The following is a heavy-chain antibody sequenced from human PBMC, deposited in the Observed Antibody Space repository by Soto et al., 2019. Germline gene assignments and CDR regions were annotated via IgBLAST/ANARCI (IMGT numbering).Heavy chain of an antibody. CDR1: GFTFSSYA. Sequence: ESGGGVVQPGRSLRLSCAASGFTFSSYAMHWVRQAPGKGLEWVAVISYDGSNKYYADSVKGRFTISRDNSKNTLYLQMNSLRAEDTAVYYCARGPYYYDSSGYYEDYWGQGTLVTVSS. CDR3: ARGPYYYDSSGYYEDY. V-gene: IGHV3-30-3*01. J-gene: IGHJ4*02. D-gene: IGHD3-22*01. CDR2: ISYDGSNK.